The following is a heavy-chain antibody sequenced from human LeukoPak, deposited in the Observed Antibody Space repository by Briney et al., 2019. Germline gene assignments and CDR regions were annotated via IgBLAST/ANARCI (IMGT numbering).Heavy chain of an antibody. D-gene: IGHD4-17*01. CDR3: ARDLGVTTSGGYFDY. J-gene: IGHJ4*02. CDR1: GFTFTSYG. Sequence: GTSLRLSCSASGFTFTSYGIHWVRQAPGKGLEWVAFIWYDGSTKYYAGSVKGRFTISRDNSKNTLYLQMNSLRAEDTAVYYCARDLGVTTSGGYFDYWGQGTLVTVSS. V-gene: IGHV3-33*01. CDR2: IWYDGSTK.